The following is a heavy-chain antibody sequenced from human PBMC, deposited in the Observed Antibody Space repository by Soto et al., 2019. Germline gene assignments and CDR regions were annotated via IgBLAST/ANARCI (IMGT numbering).Heavy chain of an antibody. J-gene: IGHJ4*02. D-gene: IGHD2-21*02. CDR1: GGSISSSSYY. CDR3: ARFLAYCGGDCSPSGFDY. Sequence: QLQLQESGPGLVKPSETLSLTCTVSGGSISSSSYYWGWIRQPPGKGLEWIGSIYYSGSTYYNPSLKSGVTISVDTSKNQFSLKLSSVTAADTAVYYCARFLAYCGGDCSPSGFDYWGQGTLVTVSS. V-gene: IGHV4-39*01. CDR2: IYYSGST.